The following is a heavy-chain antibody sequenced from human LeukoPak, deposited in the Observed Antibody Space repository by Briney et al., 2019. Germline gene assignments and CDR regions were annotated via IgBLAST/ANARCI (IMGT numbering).Heavy chain of an antibody. D-gene: IGHD3-22*01. J-gene: IGHJ5*02. V-gene: IGHV1-2*02. CDR2: INPKSGDT. Sequence: GASVKVSCKASGYTFTGYYMHWVRQAPGQGLEWMGDINPKSGDTNYAQRFQGRVTMTRDTSISTAYIELNRLRSDDTAVYYCARHVAASGYNYKWFGDWFDPWGQGTLVIVSS. CDR3: ARHVAASGYNYKWFGDWFDP. CDR1: GYTFTGYY.